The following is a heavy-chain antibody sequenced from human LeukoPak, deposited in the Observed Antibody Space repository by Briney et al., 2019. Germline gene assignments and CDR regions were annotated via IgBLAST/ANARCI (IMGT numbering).Heavy chain of an antibody. J-gene: IGHJ4*02. Sequence: GGSLRLSCAASGFTFSSYIIHWVRQAPGKGLEWVAVISYDGSNKYYADSVKGRFTISRDNSKNTLYLQMNSLRAEDTAVYYCARDPSHDSSGYPYYFDYWGQGTLVTVSS. D-gene: IGHD3-22*01. V-gene: IGHV3-30-3*01. CDR3: ARDPSHDSSGYPYYFDY. CDR1: GFTFSSYI. CDR2: ISYDGSNK.